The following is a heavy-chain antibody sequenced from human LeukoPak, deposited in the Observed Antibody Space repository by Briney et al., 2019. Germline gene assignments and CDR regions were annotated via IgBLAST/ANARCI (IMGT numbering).Heavy chain of an antibody. J-gene: IGHJ6*03. D-gene: IGHD6-19*01. CDR1: GGSFSGYN. CDR3: ARLGYSSGWYSDYYYYYMDV. CDR2: IKHSGST. Sequence: PSETLSLTSAVYGGSFSGYNWSWIRQPPGKGLEWIGEIKHSGSTNYNPPLKSRVTISVDTSKNQFSLKLSSVTAADTAVYYCARLGYSSGWYSDYYYYYMDVWGKGTTVTVSS. V-gene: IGHV4-34*01.